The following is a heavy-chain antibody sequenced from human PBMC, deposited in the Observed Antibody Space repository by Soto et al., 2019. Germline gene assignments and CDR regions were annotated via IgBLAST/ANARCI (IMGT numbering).Heavy chain of an antibody. V-gene: IGHV1-18*01. J-gene: IGHJ6*03. D-gene: IGHD3-10*01. CDR2: ISAYNGDT. CDR3: ARMVRGSNIDYYHYMDV. Sequence: QVKLVQSGAEVKKPGASVKVSCKASGYTFTSHGISWVRQAPGQGLEWMGWISAYNGDTNYAQKLQGRVTVTTDTSTSTAYMELRSLRSEDTAVYYCARMVRGSNIDYYHYMDVWGKWTTVTVSS. CDR1: GYTFTSHG.